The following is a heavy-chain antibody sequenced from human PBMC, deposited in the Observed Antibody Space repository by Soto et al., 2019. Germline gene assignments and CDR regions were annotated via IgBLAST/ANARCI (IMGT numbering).Heavy chain of an antibody. CDR2: IYSGGST. CDR3: AREMSIAAAHWFDP. D-gene: IGHD6-13*01. Sequence: EVQLVETGGGLIQPGGSLRLSCAASGFTVSSNYMSWVRQAPGKGLEWVSVIYSGGSTYYADSVKGRFTISRDNSKNTLYLQMNSLRAEDTAVYYCAREMSIAAAHWFDPWGQGTLVTVSS. J-gene: IGHJ5*02. CDR1: GFTVSSNY. V-gene: IGHV3-53*02.